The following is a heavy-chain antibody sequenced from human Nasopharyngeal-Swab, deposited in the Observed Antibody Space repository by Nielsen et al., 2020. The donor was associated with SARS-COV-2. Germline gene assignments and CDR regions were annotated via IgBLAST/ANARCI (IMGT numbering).Heavy chain of an antibody. CDR2: IYHSGST. CDR1: GYSISSGYY. J-gene: IGHJ4*02. V-gene: IGHV4-38-2*02. D-gene: IGHD3-3*01. CDR3: ASVNGYDFWSGYYHPFDY. Sequence: SETLSLTCTVSGYSISSGYYWGWIRQPPGKGLEWIGSIYHSGSTYYNPSLKSRVTISVDTSKNQFSLKLSSVTAADMAVYYCASVNGYDFWSGYYHPFDYWGQGTLVTVSS.